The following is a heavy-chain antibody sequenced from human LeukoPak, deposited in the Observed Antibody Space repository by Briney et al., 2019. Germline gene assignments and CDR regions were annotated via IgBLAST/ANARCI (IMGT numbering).Heavy chain of an antibody. Sequence: PGGSLRLSCAASGFTFDDYGMSWVRQAPGKGLVWVSRINTDGSSTSYADSVKGRFTISRDNAKNRLYVQMNSLRAEDTAVYYCATGSGLWSPDYWGQGTLVTVSS. D-gene: IGHD5-18*01. J-gene: IGHJ4*02. CDR2: INTDGSST. V-gene: IGHV3-74*01. CDR3: ATGSGLWSPDY. CDR1: GFTFDDYG.